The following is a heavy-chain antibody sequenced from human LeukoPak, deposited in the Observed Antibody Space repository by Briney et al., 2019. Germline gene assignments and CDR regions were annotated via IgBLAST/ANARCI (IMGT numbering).Heavy chain of an antibody. CDR2: IGWSGSST. J-gene: IGHJ4*02. D-gene: IGHD6-19*01. V-gene: IGHV3-20*04. CDR1: GFTLDDYG. Sequence: GGSLRLSCAASGFTLDDYGMSWVRQAPGKGLKWVSGIGWSGSSTGYADSVKGRFTISIDNAKNSLYLQLNSLRAEDTAFYYCARDRASGWYRGDYDYWGQGTLVTVSS. CDR3: ARDRASGWYRGDYDY.